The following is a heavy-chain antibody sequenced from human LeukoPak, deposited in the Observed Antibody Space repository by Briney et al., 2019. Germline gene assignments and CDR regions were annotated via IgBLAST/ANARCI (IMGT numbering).Heavy chain of an antibody. J-gene: IGHJ3*02. CDR1: GGSISSYY. V-gene: IGHV4-59*01. CDR2: IYYSGST. CDR3: ALSVETRHPYWADAFDI. D-gene: IGHD2-21*01. Sequence: SETLSLTCTVSGGSISSYYWSWIRQPPGKGLEWIGYIYYSGSTNYNPSLKSRVTISVDTSKNQFSLKLSSVTAADTAVYYCALSVETRHPYWADAFDIWGQGTMVTVSS.